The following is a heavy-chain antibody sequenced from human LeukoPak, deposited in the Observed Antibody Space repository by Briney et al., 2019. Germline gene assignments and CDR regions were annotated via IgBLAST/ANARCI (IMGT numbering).Heavy chain of an antibody. CDR1: GGSLNTYY. Sequence: SETLSLTCTVSGGSLNTYYWSGIRQPPGERLEWIGYIYCSGSTNYNPSLKSRVTISVDTSKNQFSLKLSSVTAADTAVYYCARVQSVPGIVGATAAFDIWGQGTMVTVSS. V-gene: IGHV4-59*01. CDR3: ARVQSVPGIVGATAAFDI. D-gene: IGHD1-26*01. CDR2: IYCSGST. J-gene: IGHJ3*02.